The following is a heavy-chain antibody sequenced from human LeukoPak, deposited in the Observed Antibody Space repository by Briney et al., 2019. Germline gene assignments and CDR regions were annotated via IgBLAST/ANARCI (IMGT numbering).Heavy chain of an antibody. V-gene: IGHV3-33*06. CDR2: IWYDGSNK. Sequence: GGSLRLSCAASGFTFSSYGMHWVRQAPGKGLEWVAVIWYDGSNKYYADSVKGRFAISRDNSKNTLYLQMNSLRAEDTAAYYCAKDRRRFLESFDYWGQGTLVTVSS. CDR3: AKDRRRFLESFDY. CDR1: GFTFSSYG. J-gene: IGHJ4*02. D-gene: IGHD3-3*01.